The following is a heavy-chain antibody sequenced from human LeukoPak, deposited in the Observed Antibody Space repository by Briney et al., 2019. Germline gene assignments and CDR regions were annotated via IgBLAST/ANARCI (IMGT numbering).Heavy chain of an antibody. J-gene: IGHJ5*02. V-gene: IGHV1-69*02. Sequence: SVKASCKASGGTFSSYTISWVRQAPGQGLEWMGRIIPILGIANYAQKFQGRVTITADKSTSTAYMELSSLRPEDTAVYYCASRGYSYGTNWFDPWGQGTLVTVSS. CDR2: IIPILGIA. CDR1: GGTFSSYT. D-gene: IGHD5-18*01. CDR3: ASRGYSYGTNWFDP.